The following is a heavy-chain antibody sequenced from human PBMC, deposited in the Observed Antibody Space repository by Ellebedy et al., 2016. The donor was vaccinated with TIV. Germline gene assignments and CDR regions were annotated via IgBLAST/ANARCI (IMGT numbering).Heavy chain of an antibody. J-gene: IGHJ4*02. CDR2: LSDSGNT. V-gene: IGHV4-61*01. CDR3: VHYLVGWGGRGD. Sequence: MPSETLSLTCTVSGASVSSHNYHRSWIRQPPGKGLEWIGYLSDSGNTNSDPSLKSRVTISADTSKNQLSLKLTSVTAADTAVYYCVHYLVGWGGRGDWGQGTLVTVSS. CDR1: GASVSSHNYH. D-gene: IGHD6-19*01.